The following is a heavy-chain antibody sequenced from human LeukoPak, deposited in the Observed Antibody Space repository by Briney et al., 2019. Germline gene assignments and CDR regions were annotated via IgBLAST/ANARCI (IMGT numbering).Heavy chain of an antibody. Sequence: GGSLRLSCAASGFTFSNYGMHWVRQAPGKGLEWVAFIWYDGSNKYYADSVKGRFTISGDNSKNTLYLQMISLRPEDTGVYYCKGTSRPLVTYFPIWGQGTLVTVSS. V-gene: IGHV3-30*02. CDR2: IWYDGSNK. CDR1: GFTFSNYG. D-gene: IGHD3-16*01. CDR3: KGTSRPLVTYFPI. J-gene: IGHJ4*02.